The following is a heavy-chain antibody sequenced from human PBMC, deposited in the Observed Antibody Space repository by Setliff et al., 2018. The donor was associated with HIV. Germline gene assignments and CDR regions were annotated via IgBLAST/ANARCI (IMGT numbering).Heavy chain of an antibody. CDR3: ARHSDIAPRRTYFDY. V-gene: IGHV4-4*07. Sequence: SETLSLTCTVSGGSFSSYHWRWIRHRAGKGLEWIGHIYASGSTKYNPSLESRVTMSVDTSRTQFSLKLRSVTAADTAVYYCARHSDIAPRRTYFDYWGQGTLVTVSS. D-gene: IGHD6-6*01. CDR1: GGSFSSYH. J-gene: IGHJ4*02. CDR2: IYASGST.